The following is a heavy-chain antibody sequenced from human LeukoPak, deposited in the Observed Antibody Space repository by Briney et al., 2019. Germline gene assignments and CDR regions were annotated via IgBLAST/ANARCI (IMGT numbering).Heavy chain of an antibody. CDR3: VRDNPRCCGVVPANIDDY. J-gene: IGHJ4*02. Sequence: GGSLRLSCAASGFTVSSNYMSWVRQAPGKGLEWVSVIYSGGSTYYADSVRGRFTISRDNAKNSLYLQMHILRAEDTAVYYCVRDNPRCCGVVPANIDDYWGQGTLVTVSS. V-gene: IGHV3-53*01. D-gene: IGHD2-15*01. CDR2: IYSGGST. CDR1: GFTVSSNY.